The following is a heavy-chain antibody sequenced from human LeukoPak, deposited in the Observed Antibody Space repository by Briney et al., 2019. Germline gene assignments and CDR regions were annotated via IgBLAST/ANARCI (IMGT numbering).Heavy chain of an antibody. D-gene: IGHD3-10*01. CDR3: ASTYYYGSGSRDAFDI. J-gene: IGHJ3*02. CDR2: IYTSGST. CDR1: GGSISSYY. Sequence: SETLSLTCTVSGGSISSYYWSWIRQPAGKGLEWIGRIYTSGSTNYNPSLRSRVTMSVDTSKNQFSLKLSSVTAADTAVYYCASTYYYGSGSRDAFDIRGQGTMVTVSS. V-gene: IGHV4-4*07.